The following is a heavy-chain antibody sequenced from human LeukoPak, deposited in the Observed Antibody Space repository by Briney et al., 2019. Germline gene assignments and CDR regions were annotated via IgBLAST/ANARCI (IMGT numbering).Heavy chain of an antibody. CDR2: ITGGGGTT. CDR1: GFTFSTYA. J-gene: IGHJ4*02. V-gene: IGHV3-23*01. CDR3: AKDPPILRWSFGY. Sequence: GGSLRLPCAASGFTFSTYAMSWVRRTPGKGLEWVSAITGGGGTTYYADSVKGRFTISRDNSKNTLYLQMNSLRAEDTAVYYCAKDPPILRWSFGYWGQGTLVTVSS. D-gene: IGHD4-23*01.